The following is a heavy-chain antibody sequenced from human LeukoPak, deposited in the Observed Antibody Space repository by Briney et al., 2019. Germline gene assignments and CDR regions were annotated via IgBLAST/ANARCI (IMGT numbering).Heavy chain of an antibody. CDR1: GYPFTSYG. J-gene: IGHJ4*02. CDR2: ISAYNGNT. D-gene: IGHD3-22*01. CDR3: ARVPYYDSSGYYLH. V-gene: IGHV1-18*01. Sequence: ASVKVSCKASGYPFTSYGISWVRQAPGQGLEWMGWISAYNGNTNYAQKLQGRVTMTTDTSTSTAYMELRSLRSDDTAVYYCARVPYYDSSGYYLHWGQGTLVTVSS.